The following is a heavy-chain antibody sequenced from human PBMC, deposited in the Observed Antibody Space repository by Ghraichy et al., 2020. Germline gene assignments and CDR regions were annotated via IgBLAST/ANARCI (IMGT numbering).Heavy chain of an antibody. CDR2: IYHSGST. CDR3: ARNRYSYGEFDY. Sequence: SLNISCAVSGGSISSGGYSWSWIRQPPGKGLEWIGYIYHSGSTHYNPSLKSRVTISVDRSKNQFSLKLSSVTAADTAVYYCARNRYSYGEFDYWGQGTLVTVSS. CDR1: GGSISSGGYS. J-gene: IGHJ4*02. V-gene: IGHV4-30-2*01. D-gene: IGHD5-18*01.